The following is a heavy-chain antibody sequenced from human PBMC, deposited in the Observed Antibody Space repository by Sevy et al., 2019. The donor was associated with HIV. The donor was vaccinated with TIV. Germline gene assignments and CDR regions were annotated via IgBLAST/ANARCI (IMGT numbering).Heavy chain of an antibody. V-gene: IGHV1-24*01. D-gene: IGHD2-15*01. CDR3: ATTKDCAENSGDPFDY. CDR2: FDPEDDET. CDR1: GYTLTELS. Sequence: VSVKVSCKVSGYTLTELSMHWVRQVPGKGLEWMGSFDPEDDETIYAQKFQGRVTMTEDTSTDTAYMELSSLRSEDTAVYYCATTKDCAENSGDPFDYWGQGTLVTVSS. J-gene: IGHJ4*02.